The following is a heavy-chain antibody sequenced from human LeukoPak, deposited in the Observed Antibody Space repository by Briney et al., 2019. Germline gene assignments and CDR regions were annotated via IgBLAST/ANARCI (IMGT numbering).Heavy chain of an antibody. Sequence: PGGSLRLSCAASGLTLNYDWMTWVRQAPGKGREWVGCIKSISDGGTRDYAAPVKGRFTMSRDDSRNTVYLQMSSLKTEDTAVYYCARDRYCASSTCPGAFDLWGQGTVVTVSS. D-gene: IGHD2-2*01. V-gene: IGHV3-15*01. J-gene: IGHJ3*01. CDR3: ARDRYCASSTCPGAFDL. CDR2: IKSISDGGTR. CDR1: GLTLNYDW.